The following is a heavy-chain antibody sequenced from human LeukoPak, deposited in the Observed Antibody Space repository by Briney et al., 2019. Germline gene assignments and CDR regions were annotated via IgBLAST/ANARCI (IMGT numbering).Heavy chain of an antibody. J-gene: IGHJ6*03. Sequence: EASVKVSCKASGGTFSSYAISWVRQAPGQGLEWMGGIIPIFGTANYAQKFQGRVTITADESTSTAYMELSSLRSEDTAVYYCARDPLGRQWDPNYYYYYMDVWGKGTTVTVSS. CDR1: GGTFSSYA. V-gene: IGHV1-69*13. CDR2: IIPIFGTA. CDR3: ARDPLGRQWDPNYYYYYMDV. D-gene: IGHD1-26*01.